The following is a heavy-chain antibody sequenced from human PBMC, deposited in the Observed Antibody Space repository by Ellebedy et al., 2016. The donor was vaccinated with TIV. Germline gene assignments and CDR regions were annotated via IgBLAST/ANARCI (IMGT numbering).Heavy chain of an antibody. D-gene: IGHD3-22*01. Sequence: SVKVSCXASGGTFSSYAISWVRQAPGQGLEWMGGIIPIFGTANYAQKFQGRVTITADKSTSTAYMELSSLRSEDTAVYYCASSSGYYSPFDYWGQGTLVTVSS. CDR2: IIPIFGTA. CDR1: GGTFSSYA. CDR3: ASSSGYYSPFDY. J-gene: IGHJ4*02. V-gene: IGHV1-69*06.